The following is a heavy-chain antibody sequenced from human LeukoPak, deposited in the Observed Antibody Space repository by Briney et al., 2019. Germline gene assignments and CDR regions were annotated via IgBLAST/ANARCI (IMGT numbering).Heavy chain of an antibody. Sequence: SETLSLTCTVSGGSISSSSYYWGWIRQPPGKGLEWIGSVYYTGASYYNPSLKSRVTISIDTSKKHFSLKLTSVTAADTAVYYCARAPLFVDVWGKGTTVTVSS. CDR1: GGSISSSSYY. CDR2: VYYTGAS. V-gene: IGHV4-39*07. J-gene: IGHJ6*04. CDR3: ARAPLFVDV.